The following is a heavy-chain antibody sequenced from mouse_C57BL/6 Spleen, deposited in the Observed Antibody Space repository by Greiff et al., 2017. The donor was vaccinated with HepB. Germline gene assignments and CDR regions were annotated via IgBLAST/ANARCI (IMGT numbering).Heavy chain of an antibody. Sequence: QVQLQQPGAELVKPGASVKLSCKASGYTFTSYWMHWVKQRLGQGLEWIGMIHPNSGSTNYNEKFKSKATLTVDKSSSTAYMQLSSLTSEDSAVYYCARTLGSIYYDYPFAYWGQGTLVTVSA. CDR1: GYTFTSYW. V-gene: IGHV1-64*01. D-gene: IGHD2-4*01. CDR2: IHPNSGST. J-gene: IGHJ3*01. CDR3: ARTLGSIYYDYPFAY.